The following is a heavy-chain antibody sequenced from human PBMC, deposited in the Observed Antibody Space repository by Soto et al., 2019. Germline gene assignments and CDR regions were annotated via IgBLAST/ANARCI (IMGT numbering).Heavy chain of an antibody. CDR2: IMPVSGAA. J-gene: IGHJ6*02. V-gene: IGHV1-69*01. CDR3: ARKQWPHLSSFEHYNGMDV. D-gene: IGHD1-26*01. CDR1: AGTFTNSI. Sequence: QVHLVQSGPEVKKPGSSVKVSCRASAGTFTNSIISWVRQARGQGLEWLEAIMPVSGAAIYAQIFKGRITITAAEYTSTVYMELSSLRSDDTAVYYCARKQWPHLSSFEHYNGMDVWGQGTRVTVSS.